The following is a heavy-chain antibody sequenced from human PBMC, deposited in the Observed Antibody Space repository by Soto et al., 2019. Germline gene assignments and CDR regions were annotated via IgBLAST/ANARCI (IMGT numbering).Heavy chain of an antibody. CDR2: ISGDGEDT. J-gene: IGHJ4*02. V-gene: IGHV3-23*01. Sequence: EMQVLESGGGLVQPGGSLRLSCAASGFTFSNYAMSWVRQAPGKGLEWVSAISGDGEDTYYSDSVKGRFTISRDNSKNTLYLQMNSLRAEDAAVYYCEKTTRSIAARLGASDYWGQGTLVTVSS. CDR1: GFTFSNYA. D-gene: IGHD6-6*01. CDR3: EKTTRSIAARLGASDY.